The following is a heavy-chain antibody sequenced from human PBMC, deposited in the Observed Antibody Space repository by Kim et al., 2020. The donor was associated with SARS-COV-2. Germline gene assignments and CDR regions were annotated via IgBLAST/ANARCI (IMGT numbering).Heavy chain of an antibody. V-gene: IGHV3-15*01. J-gene: IGHJ6*02. Sequence: GRFTISRDDSKNTLYLQMNSLKTEDTAVYYCTTLSSSSHDYYYYYYGMDVWGQGTTVTVSS. D-gene: IGHD6-6*01. CDR3: TTLSSSSHDYYYYYYGMDV.